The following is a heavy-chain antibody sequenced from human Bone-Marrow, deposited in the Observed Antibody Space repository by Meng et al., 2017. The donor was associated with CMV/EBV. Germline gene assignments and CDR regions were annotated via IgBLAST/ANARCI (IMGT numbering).Heavy chain of an antibody. Sequence: SETLSLTCTVSGGSISSSSYYWGWIRQPPGKGLEWIGSIYYSWSTYYNPSLKSRVTISVDTSKNQFSLKLSSVTAADTAVYYCARVSGDIVVVPAYVWGQGTLVTVSS. J-gene: IGHJ4*02. D-gene: IGHD2-2*01. V-gene: IGHV4-39*07. CDR3: ARVSGDIVVVPAYV. CDR2: IYYSWST. CDR1: GGSISSSSYY.